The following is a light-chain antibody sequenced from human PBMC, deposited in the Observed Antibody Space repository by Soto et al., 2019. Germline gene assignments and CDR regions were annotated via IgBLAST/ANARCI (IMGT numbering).Light chain of an antibody. CDR3: QQYNNWPPWT. V-gene: IGKV3-15*01. CDR2: GAS. CDR1: QSVSSN. J-gene: IGKJ1*01. Sequence: EIVMTQSPATLSVSPGERATLSCRASQSVSSNLAWYQQKPGKAPSLLIYGASTMATGVPARFSGSGSGTEFTLTISSLQSEDFAVYYCQQYNNWPPWTFGQGTKVEIK.